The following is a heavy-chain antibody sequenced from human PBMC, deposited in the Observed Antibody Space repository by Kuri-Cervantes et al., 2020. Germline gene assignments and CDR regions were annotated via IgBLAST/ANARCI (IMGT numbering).Heavy chain of an antibody. V-gene: IGHV4-34*01. J-gene: IGHJ5*02. CDR1: GGSFSSYY. D-gene: IGHD2-2*01. CDR2: INHRGST. Sequence: ESLKISCAVYGGSFSSYYWSWMRQTPGKGLEWIGQINHRGSTTHNPSLKSRVTISADTSKNQFSLKLSFVTAADTAVYYCATNRCSGTSCYEYNWFDPWGQGTLVTVSS. CDR3: ATNRCSGTSCYEYNWFDP.